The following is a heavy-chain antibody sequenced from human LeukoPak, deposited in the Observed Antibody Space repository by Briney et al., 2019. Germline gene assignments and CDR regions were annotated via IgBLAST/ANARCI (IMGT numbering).Heavy chain of an antibody. CDR3: ATHTAMDDYFDY. V-gene: IGHV3-30*03. CDR1: GFTFSSYG. Sequence: GGSLRLSCAASGFTFSSYGMHWVRQAPGKGLEWVAVISYDGSNKYYADSVKGRFTISRDNSKNTLYLQMNSLRAEDTAVYYCATHTAMDDYFDYWGQGTLVTVSS. CDR2: ISYDGSNK. D-gene: IGHD5-18*01. J-gene: IGHJ4*02.